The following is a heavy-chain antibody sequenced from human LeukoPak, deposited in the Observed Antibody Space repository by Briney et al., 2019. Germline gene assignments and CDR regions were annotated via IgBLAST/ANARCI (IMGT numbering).Heavy chain of an antibody. CDR1: GGSISSGDYY. J-gene: IGHJ4*02. D-gene: IGHD3-22*01. Sequence: PSQTLSLTCTVSGGSISSGDYYWRWIRQPPGKGLEWIGYIYYSGSTYYNPSLKSRVTISVDTSKNQFSLKLSSVTAADTAVYYCARGGDYDSSGIDYWGQGTLATVSS. V-gene: IGHV4-30-4*01. CDR2: IYYSGST. CDR3: ARGGDYDSSGIDY.